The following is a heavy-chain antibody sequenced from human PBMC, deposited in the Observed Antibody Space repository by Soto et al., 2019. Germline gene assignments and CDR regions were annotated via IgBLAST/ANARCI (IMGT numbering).Heavy chain of an antibody. CDR2: IIPIFGTA. Sequence: SVKVSCKNAAGTFSSYYFSCLRHHPRQGLGWMGGIIPIFGTANYAQKFQGRVTITADESTSTAYMELSSLRSEDTALYYCARVWLKGNWFDPWGQGTLVTVSS. V-gene: IGHV1-69*13. CDR1: AGTFSSYY. D-gene: IGHD3-10*01. J-gene: IGHJ5*02. CDR3: ARVWLKGNWFDP.